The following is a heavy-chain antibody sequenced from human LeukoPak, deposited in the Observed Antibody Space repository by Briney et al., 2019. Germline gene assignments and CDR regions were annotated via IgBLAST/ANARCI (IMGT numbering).Heavy chain of an antibody. Sequence: GGSLRLSCAASGFTVSSNYMSWVHQAPGKGLEWVSVIYSGGSTYYADSVKGRFTISRDNSKNTLYLQMNSLRAEDTAVYYCARMSIAARHGDYWGQGTLVTVSS. CDR1: GFTVSSNY. D-gene: IGHD6-6*01. J-gene: IGHJ4*02. CDR3: ARMSIAARHGDY. CDR2: IYSGGST. V-gene: IGHV3-53*01.